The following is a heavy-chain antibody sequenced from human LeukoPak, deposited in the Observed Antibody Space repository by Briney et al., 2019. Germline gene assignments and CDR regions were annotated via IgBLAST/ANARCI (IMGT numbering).Heavy chain of an antibody. D-gene: IGHD5-18*01. Sequence: GGSLRLSCAASGLTFSNYSMNWVRQAPGKGLEWVSYISSSSSTIYYADSVKGRFTISRDNAKNSLYLQMNSLRAEDTAVYYCAREDLYSYGSGWFDPWGQGTLVTVSS. CDR2: ISSSSSTI. CDR3: AREDLYSYGSGWFDP. CDR1: GLTFSNYS. V-gene: IGHV3-48*04. J-gene: IGHJ5*02.